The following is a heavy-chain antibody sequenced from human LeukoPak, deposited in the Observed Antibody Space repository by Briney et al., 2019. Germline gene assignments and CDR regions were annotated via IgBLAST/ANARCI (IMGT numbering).Heavy chain of an antibody. J-gene: IGHJ6*04. V-gene: IGHV1-69*13. CDR2: IIPIFGTA. CDR1: GYTFSSYA. CDR3: ARAEWGSYDFWSGKPPRPTHLDV. D-gene: IGHD3-3*01. Sequence: GASVKVSCKASGYTFSSYAISWVRQAPGQGLEWMGGIIPIFGTANYAQKFQGRVTITADESTSTAYMELSSLRSEDTAVYYCARAEWGSYDFWSGKPPRPTHLDVWGKGTTVTVSS.